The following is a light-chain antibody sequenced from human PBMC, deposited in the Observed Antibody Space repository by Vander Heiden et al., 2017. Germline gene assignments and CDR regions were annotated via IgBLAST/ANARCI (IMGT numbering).Light chain of an antibody. CDR3: QQANTFPYT. V-gene: IGKV1-12*01. Sequence: DIQMTQSPSSVSASIGDRITITCRASQGVATWLAWYQQKPGKAPKLLIYAASVLQRGVPSRFSGSGYGTDFTLTISSLQPEDFATYYCQQANTFPYTFGQGTKLEIK. CDR1: QGVATW. J-gene: IGKJ2*01. CDR2: AAS.